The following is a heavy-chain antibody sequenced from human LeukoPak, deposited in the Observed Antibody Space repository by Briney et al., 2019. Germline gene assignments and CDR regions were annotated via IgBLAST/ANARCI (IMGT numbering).Heavy chain of an antibody. Sequence: AGGSLRLSCAASGFTVSSNYMSWVRQAPGKGLVWVSRIRNDGSDTRYAESVKGRFTISRDNAKNTLYLQMNSLRAEDTAVYYCARDWFHAIDYWGQGILVTVSS. CDR2: IRNDGSDT. D-gene: IGHD2/OR15-2a*01. J-gene: IGHJ4*02. CDR3: ARDWFHAIDY. CDR1: GFTVSSNY. V-gene: IGHV3-74*01.